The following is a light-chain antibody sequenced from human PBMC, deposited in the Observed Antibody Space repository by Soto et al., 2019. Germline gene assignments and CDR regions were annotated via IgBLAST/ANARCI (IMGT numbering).Light chain of an antibody. CDR2: GNT. J-gene: IGLJ1*01. CDR1: SSNIGAGYD. Sequence: QSVLTQPPSVSGASGQRVTISCTGSSSNIGAGYDVHWYLQLPGTAPKLLIYGNTNRPSGVPDRFSGSKSGSSASLAITGLQAEDEADYYCQSHDSSLHASVFGTGTKLTVL. V-gene: IGLV1-40*01. CDR3: QSHDSSLHASV.